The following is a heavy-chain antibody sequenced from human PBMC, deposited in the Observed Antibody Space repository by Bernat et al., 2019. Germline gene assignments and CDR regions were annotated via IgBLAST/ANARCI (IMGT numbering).Heavy chain of an antibody. CDR3: ARSFYDSSGYYYYYYYYGMDV. V-gene: IGHV1-46*01. Sequence: QVQLVQSGAEVKKPGASVKVSCKASGYTFTSYYMHWLRQAPGQGLEWMGIINPSGGSTSYAQKFQGRVTMTRDTSTSTVYMELSSLRSEDTAVYYCARSFYDSSGYYYYYYYYGMDVWGQGTTVTVSS. CDR2: INPSGGST. CDR1: GYTFTSYY. D-gene: IGHD3-22*01. J-gene: IGHJ6*02.